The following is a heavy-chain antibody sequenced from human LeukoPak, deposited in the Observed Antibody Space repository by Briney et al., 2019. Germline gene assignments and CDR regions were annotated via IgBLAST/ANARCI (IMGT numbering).Heavy chain of an antibody. CDR2: IYHRGST. J-gene: IGHJ4*02. V-gene: IGHV4-59*12. Sequence: SETLSLTCTVSGGSISPYYWSWIRQPPGKGLEWIGDIYHRGSTNYNPSLKSRVTISIDTSKNQFSLKVSSVTAADTAVYYCARETIGYSSSDYWGQGTLVTVSS. CDR3: ARETIGYSSSDY. D-gene: IGHD6-13*01. CDR1: GGSISPYY.